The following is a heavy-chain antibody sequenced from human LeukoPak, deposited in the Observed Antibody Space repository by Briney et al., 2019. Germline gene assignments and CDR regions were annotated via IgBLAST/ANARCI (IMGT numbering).Heavy chain of an antibody. CDR1: GYSITSGHY. J-gene: IGHJ3*02. CDR3: ARVKAAGLYDAFDI. D-gene: IGHD6-13*01. Sequence: SETLSLTCTVSGYSITSGHYWGWIRQPPGKGLEWIGNIYHSGSTYYNPSLKSRLTILVDTSKDQFSLKLSSVTAADTAVYYCARVKAAGLYDAFDIWGQGTMVTVSS. CDR2: IYHSGST. V-gene: IGHV4-38-2*02.